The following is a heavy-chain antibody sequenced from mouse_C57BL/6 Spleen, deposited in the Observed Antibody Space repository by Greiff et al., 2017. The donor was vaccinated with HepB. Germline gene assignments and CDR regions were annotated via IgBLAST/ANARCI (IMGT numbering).Heavy chain of an antibody. Sequence: QVQLQQPGAELVKPGASVKLSCKASGYTFTSYWMHWVKQRPGQGLEWIGMIHPNSGSTNYNEKFKSKATLTVDKSSSTAYMQLSSLTSEDSAVYYCASTLTGTRFAYWGQGTLVTVSA. V-gene: IGHV1-64*01. CDR1: GYTFTSYW. CDR2: IHPNSGST. CDR3: ASTLTGTRFAY. J-gene: IGHJ3*01. D-gene: IGHD4-1*01.